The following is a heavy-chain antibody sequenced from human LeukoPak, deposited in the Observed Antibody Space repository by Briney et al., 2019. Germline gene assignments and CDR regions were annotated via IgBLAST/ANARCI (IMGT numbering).Heavy chain of an antibody. CDR2: INHSGST. CDR1: GGSFSGYY. CDR3: AVNRGADYYFDY. Sequence: PSETLSLTCAVYGGSFSGYYWSWIRQPPGKGLEWIGEINHSGSTNYNPSLKSRVTISVDTSKNQFSLKLSSVTAADTAVYYCAVNRGADYYFDYWGQGTLVTVSS. V-gene: IGHV4-34*01. D-gene: IGHD3-10*01. J-gene: IGHJ4*02.